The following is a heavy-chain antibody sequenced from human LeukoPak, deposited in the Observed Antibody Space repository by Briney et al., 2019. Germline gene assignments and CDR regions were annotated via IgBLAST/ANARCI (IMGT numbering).Heavy chain of an antibody. CDR1: GDFVINDNHI. CDR3: TRGWDDQKTGS. V-gene: IGHV4-31*02. Sequence: SETPSLLCSVSGDFVINDNHIWSSIRQHPETGLEWIGHFHPSWATHYNPFLRSRLSISIDTSKHHFPLVMTSMTAADTAVYYCTRGWDDQKTGSWGQGTLVIVTS. D-gene: IGHD1-26*01. J-gene: IGHJ1*01. CDR2: FHPSWAT.